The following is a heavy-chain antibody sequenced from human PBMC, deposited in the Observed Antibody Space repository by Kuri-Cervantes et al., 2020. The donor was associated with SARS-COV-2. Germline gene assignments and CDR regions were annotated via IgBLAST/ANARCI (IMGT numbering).Heavy chain of an antibody. Sequence: ETLSLTCAASGFTFSSYWMHWVRQAPGKGLGWVSRINSDGSSTSYADSVKGRFTISRDNAKNTLYLQMNSLRAEDTAVYYCARDLTLGYCSGGSCYYYYYGMDVWGQGTTVTVSS. D-gene: IGHD2-15*01. CDR3: ARDLTLGYCSGGSCYYYYYGMDV. CDR2: INSDGSST. CDR1: GFTFSSYW. J-gene: IGHJ6*02. V-gene: IGHV3-74*01.